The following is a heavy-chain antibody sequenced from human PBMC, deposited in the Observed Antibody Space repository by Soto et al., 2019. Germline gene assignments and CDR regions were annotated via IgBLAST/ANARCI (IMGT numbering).Heavy chain of an antibody. J-gene: IGHJ6*02. Sequence: SETLSLTCTVSGDSLSSSNWRSWVRQPPGKGLEWIVVTYNTGRTNFIESRNSRVTISVEKSKNQFSLKLTSVTAGDTAVYFCARDNHDVRGANVDVWGQGTTVTVS. V-gene: IGHV4-4*02. CDR2: TYNTGRT. D-gene: IGHD3-10*02. CDR1: GDSLSSSNW. CDR3: ARDNHDVRGANVDV.